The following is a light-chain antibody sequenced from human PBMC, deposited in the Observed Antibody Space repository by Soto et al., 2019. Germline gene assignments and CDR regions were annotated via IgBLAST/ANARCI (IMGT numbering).Light chain of an antibody. V-gene: IGKV1-5*03. CDR1: QSISRQ. CDR2: QAS. CDR3: LQYQSYWT. Sequence: DIQMTQSPSTLSASVGDRVSITCRASQSISRQLAWYQQKPGKAPNLLIYQASNLETVVPSRFTGSGSGTEFTLTISTLQPDDLATYSCLQYQSYWTFGQGTKGEVK. J-gene: IGKJ1*01.